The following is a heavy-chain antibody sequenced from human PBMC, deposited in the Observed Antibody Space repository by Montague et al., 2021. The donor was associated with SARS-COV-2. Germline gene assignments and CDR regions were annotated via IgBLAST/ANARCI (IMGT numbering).Heavy chain of an antibody. V-gene: IGHV4-4*07. Sequence: SETLSLTCTVSGGSISSYYWSWIRQPAGKGLEWIGRIYTSGSTNYNPSLKSRVTMSVDTSKNQFSLKLSSVTAADTAVYYCARGLDYYDFCSGYYPEYWYFDLWGRGTPVTVSS. D-gene: IGHD3-3*01. CDR1: GGSISSYY. CDR2: IYTSGST. J-gene: IGHJ2*01. CDR3: ARGLDYYDFCSGYYPEYWYFDL.